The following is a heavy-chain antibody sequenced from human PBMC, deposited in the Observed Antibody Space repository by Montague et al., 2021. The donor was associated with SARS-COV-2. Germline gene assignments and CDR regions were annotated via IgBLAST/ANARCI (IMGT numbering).Heavy chain of an antibody. J-gene: IGHJ4*02. CDR2: ITGSGGGT. CDR3: AKDQVYSGSYFAD. V-gene: IGHV3-23*01. D-gene: IGHD1-26*01. Sequence: SLRLSRTASGFTFSSYAMSWVRQAPGKGLEWVSAITGSGGGTYYAGSVKGRFTISKDNSKNMLYLQMNSLRAEGTAVYYCAKDQVYSGSYFADWGQGTLVTVSS. CDR1: GFTFSSYA.